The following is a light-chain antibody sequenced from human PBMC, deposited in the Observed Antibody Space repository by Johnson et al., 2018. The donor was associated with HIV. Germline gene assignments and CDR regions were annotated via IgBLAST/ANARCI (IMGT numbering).Light chain of an antibody. V-gene: IGLV1-51*02. CDR2: ENT. CDR1: GSNIGNNY. J-gene: IGLJ1*01. CDR3: GTWDGSLSAGAV. Sequence: QSLLTQPPSVSAAPGQKVTISCSGSGSNIGNNYVSWYQQLPGTAPKLLIYENTKRPSGIPDRFSGSKSGTSATLGITGLQTGDEGDYYCGTWDGSLSAGAVFGTGTKVTVL.